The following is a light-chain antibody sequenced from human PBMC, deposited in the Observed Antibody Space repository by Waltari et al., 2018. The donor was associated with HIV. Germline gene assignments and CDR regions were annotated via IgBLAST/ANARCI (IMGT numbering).Light chain of an antibody. Sequence: DVVMTQSPLSLPVTLVQPASLSCRSTHTLVYSDGNTYLTWFHQRPGQSPRRLIYQVSIRDSGVPDRFSGGGSGTDFTLRINRVEAEDVGLYFCMQGAHWPYTFGQGTKLEI. CDR1: HTLVYSDGNTY. V-gene: IGKV2-30*01. J-gene: IGKJ2*01. CDR2: QVS. CDR3: MQGAHWPYT.